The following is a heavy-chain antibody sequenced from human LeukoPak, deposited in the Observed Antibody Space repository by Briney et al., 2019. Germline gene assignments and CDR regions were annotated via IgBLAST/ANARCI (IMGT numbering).Heavy chain of an antibody. J-gene: IGHJ6*03. V-gene: IGHV1-69*05. CDR3: ARIEKGYSSSSDSPYYYYMDV. D-gene: IGHD6-6*01. CDR1: GGTFSSYA. Sequence: SVKVSCKASGGTFSSYAISWVRQAPGQGLEWMGGIIPIFGTANYAQKFQGRVTITTDESTSTAYMELSSLRSEDTAVYYCARIEKGYSSSSDSPYYYYMDVWGKGTTVTVSS. CDR2: IIPIFGTA.